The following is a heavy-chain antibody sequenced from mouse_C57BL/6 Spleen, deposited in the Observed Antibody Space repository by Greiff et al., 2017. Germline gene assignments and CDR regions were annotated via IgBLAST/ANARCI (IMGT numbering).Heavy chain of an antibody. CDR2: IDPSDSET. CDR1: GYTFTSYW. J-gene: IGHJ4*01. CDR3: ACYYYGSSYYAMDY. V-gene: IGHV1-52*01. Sequence: VQLQQPGAELVRPGSSVKLSCKASGYTFTSYWMHWVKQRPIQGLEWIGNIDPSDSETLYNQKFKDKATLTVDKSSSTAYMQLSSLTSEDAAVYYCACYYYGSSYYAMDYWGQGTSVTVSS. D-gene: IGHD1-1*01.